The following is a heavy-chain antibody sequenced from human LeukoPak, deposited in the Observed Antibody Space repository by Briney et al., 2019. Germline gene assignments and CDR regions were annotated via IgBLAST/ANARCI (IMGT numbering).Heavy chain of an antibody. Sequence: SETLSPTCTVSGGSISSSSYYWGWIRQPPGKGLEWIGSIYYSGSTYYNPSLKSRVTISVDTSKNQFSLKLSSVTAADTAVYYCARHGRPWELRAAFDIWGQGTMVTVSS. CDR2: IYYSGST. CDR3: ARHGRPWELRAAFDI. V-gene: IGHV4-39*01. D-gene: IGHD1-26*01. CDR1: GGSISSSSYY. J-gene: IGHJ3*02.